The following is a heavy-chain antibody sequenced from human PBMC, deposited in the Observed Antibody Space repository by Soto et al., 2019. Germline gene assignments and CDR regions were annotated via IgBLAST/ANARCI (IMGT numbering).Heavy chain of an antibody. Sequence: EVQLVESGGGLVKPGGSLRLSCAASGFTFSSYSMNWVRQAPGKGLAWVSSISSSSSYIYYADSVKGRFTISRDNAKNSLYLQMNSLRAEDTAVYYCARVPHGYHYYYGMDVWGQGTTVTVSS. J-gene: IGHJ6*02. CDR3: ARVPHGYHYYYGMDV. CDR1: GFTFSSYS. V-gene: IGHV3-21*01. CDR2: ISSSSSYI.